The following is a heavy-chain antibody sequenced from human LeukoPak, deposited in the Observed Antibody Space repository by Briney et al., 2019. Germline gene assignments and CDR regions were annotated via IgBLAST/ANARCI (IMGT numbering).Heavy chain of an antibody. J-gene: IGHJ4*02. Sequence: PGRSLRLSCAASGFTFSSYAMHWVRKAPGKGLEWVAVISYDGSNKYYADSVKGRFTISRDNSKNTLYLQMNSLRAEDTAVYYCARDSYGLDYWGQGTLVTVSS. CDR2: ISYDGSNK. CDR3: ARDSYGLDY. V-gene: IGHV3-30-3*01. CDR1: GFTFSSYA. D-gene: IGHD5-18*01.